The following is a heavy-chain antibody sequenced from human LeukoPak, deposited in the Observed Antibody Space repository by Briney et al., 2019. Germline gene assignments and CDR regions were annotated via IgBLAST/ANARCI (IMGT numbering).Heavy chain of an antibody. J-gene: IGHJ4*02. CDR2: IRSKAYGGTT. Sequence: GGSLRLSCIASGFTFGDYAMSWVRQAPGKGLEWVGFIRSKAYGGTTEYAASVKGRFTISRDDSKSIAYLQMNSLKTEDTAVYYCTRVDTMIVVVITPFDYWGQGTLVTVSS. CDR3: TRVDTMIVVVITPFDY. CDR1: GFTFGDYA. V-gene: IGHV3-49*04. D-gene: IGHD3-22*01.